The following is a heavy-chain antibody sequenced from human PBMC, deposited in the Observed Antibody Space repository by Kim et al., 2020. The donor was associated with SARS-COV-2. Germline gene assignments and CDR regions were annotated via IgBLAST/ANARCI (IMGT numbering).Heavy chain of an antibody. CDR1: GGSISSGSYY. D-gene: IGHD2-2*01. V-gene: IGHV4-61*02. CDR2: IYTSGST. CDR3: AREGYCSSTSCYGDWGWFDP. J-gene: IGHJ5*02. Sequence: SETLSLTCTVSGGSISSGSYYWSWIRQPAGKGLEWIGRIYTSGSTNYNPSLKSRVTISVDTSKNQFSLKLSSVTAADTAVYYCAREGYCSSTSCYGDWGWFDPWGQGTLVTVSS.